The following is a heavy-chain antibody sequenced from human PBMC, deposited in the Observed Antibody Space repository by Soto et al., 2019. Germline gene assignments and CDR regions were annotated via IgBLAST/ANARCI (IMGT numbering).Heavy chain of an antibody. Sequence: GGSLRLSCAGSGFTFSSYAMSWVRQAPGKGLEWVSAISGSGTHTYYADYVKGRFTISRDNSKNTLYLQMNSLRAEDTAVYYCAKDRSSATYNWFDPWGQGTLVTVSS. CDR3: AKDRSSATYNWFDP. D-gene: IGHD3-22*01. CDR2: ISGSGTHT. J-gene: IGHJ5*02. CDR1: GFTFSSYA. V-gene: IGHV3-23*01.